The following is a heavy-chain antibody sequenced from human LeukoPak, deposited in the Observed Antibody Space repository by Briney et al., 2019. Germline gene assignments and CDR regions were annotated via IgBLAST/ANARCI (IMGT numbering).Heavy chain of an antibody. Sequence: GGSLRLSCAASGFTFSSYSMNWVRQAPGKGLEWVSSISSSSSYIYYADSVKGRFTISRDNAKNSLYLQMNSLRAEDAAVYYCARLAVITLIDYWGQGTLVTVSS. V-gene: IGHV3-21*01. D-gene: IGHD3-22*01. CDR1: GFTFSSYS. J-gene: IGHJ4*02. CDR3: ARLAVITLIDY. CDR2: ISSSSSYI.